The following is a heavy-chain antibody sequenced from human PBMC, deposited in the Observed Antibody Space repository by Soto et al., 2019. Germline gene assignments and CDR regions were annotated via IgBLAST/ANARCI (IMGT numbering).Heavy chain of an antibody. V-gene: IGHV3-30*18. Sequence: GGSLRLSCAASGFTFSSYGMHWVRQAPGKGLEWVAVISYDGSNKYYADSVKGRFTISRDNSKNTLYLQMNSLRAEDTAVYYCAKGTNYYDSSGYYWYFDYWGQGTLVTVSS. CDR3: AKGTNYYDSSGYYWYFDY. J-gene: IGHJ4*02. D-gene: IGHD3-22*01. CDR1: GFTFSSYG. CDR2: ISYDGSNK.